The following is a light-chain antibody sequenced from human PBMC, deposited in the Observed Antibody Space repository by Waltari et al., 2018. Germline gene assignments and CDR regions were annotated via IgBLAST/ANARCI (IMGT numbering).Light chain of an antibody. CDR3: QQYHDSPRT. Sequence: EIVLVQSPGTLSLSPGDRATLSCRASQSVSSSNLAWYQQRPGQAPRLLTHDASLRATGVPDRFSGSGSGTDFTLSISRLEPEDFAVYYCQQYHDSPRTFGQGTKVEIK. CDR2: DAS. CDR1: QSVSSSN. V-gene: IGKV3-20*01. J-gene: IGKJ1*01.